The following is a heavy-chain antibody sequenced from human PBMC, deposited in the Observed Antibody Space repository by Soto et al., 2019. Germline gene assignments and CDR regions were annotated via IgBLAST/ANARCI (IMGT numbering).Heavy chain of an antibody. J-gene: IGHJ5*02. V-gene: IGHV3-11*01. CDR2: ISSSGSTI. D-gene: IGHD3-10*01. CDR3: ARVYGSGVDLLNWFDP. Sequence: QVQLVESGGGLVKPGGSLRLSCAASGFTFSDYYMSWIRQAPGKGLEWVSYISSSGSTIYYADSVKGRFTISRDNAKNSLFLQMKRLRAEDTAVYYCARVYGSGVDLLNWFDPWGQGTLVTVSS. CDR1: GFTFSDYY.